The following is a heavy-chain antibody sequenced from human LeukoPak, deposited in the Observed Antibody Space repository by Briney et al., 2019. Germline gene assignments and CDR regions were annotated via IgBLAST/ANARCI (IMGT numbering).Heavy chain of an antibody. CDR3: ARVVIGGTYMDV. CDR2: IYYSGST. CDR1: GGSISSGGYY. V-gene: IGHV4-31*03. J-gene: IGHJ6*03. Sequence: SETLSLTCTVSGGSISSGGYYWSWIRQHPGKGLEWIGYIYYSGSTYYNPSLKSRVTISVDTSKNQFSLKLSSVTAADMAVYYCARVVIGGTYMDVWGKGTTVTVSS. D-gene: IGHD3-16*01.